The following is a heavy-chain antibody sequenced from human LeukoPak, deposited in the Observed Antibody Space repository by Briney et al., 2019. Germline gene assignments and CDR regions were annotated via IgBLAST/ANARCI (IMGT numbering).Heavy chain of an antibody. CDR3: AKITNY. V-gene: IGHV3-30*02. Sequence: PGGSLRLSCTTSGLNFSEYGMHWVRQAPGKGLEWVAFIRFDGSKQYYIDSVRGRFTISRDNPKNTLYLQMNNLRGEDTAMYYCAKITNYWGQGTLVTVSS. CDR1: GLNFSEYG. CDR2: IRFDGSKQ. J-gene: IGHJ4*02.